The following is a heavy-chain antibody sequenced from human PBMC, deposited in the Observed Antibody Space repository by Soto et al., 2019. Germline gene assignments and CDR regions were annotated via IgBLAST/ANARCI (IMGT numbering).Heavy chain of an antibody. J-gene: IGHJ6*02. CDR2: IIPILGIA. CDR3: ARDVRQWVAGYGMDV. CDR1: GGTFSSYT. Sequence: QVQLVQSGAEVKKPGSSVKVSCKASGGTFSSYTISWVRQAPGQGLAWMGRIIPILGIANYEQKFQGRVTITADKSTSTAYMELSSLRSEDTAVYYCARDVRQWVAGYGMDVWGQGTTVTVSS. D-gene: IGHD2-8*01. V-gene: IGHV1-69*08.